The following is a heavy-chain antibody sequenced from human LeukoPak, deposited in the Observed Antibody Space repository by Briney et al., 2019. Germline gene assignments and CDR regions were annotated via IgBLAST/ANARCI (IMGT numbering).Heavy chain of an antibody. CDR2: INSDGSST. D-gene: IGHD6-6*01. J-gene: IGHJ4*02. V-gene: IGHV3-74*01. CDR3: ARDRSIASDY. CDR1: GFTFSSFV. Sequence: GVSLRLSCSASGFTFSSFVMHWVRQAPGKGLVWVSRINSDGSSTSYADSVKGRFTISRDNAKNTLYLQMNSLRAEDTAVYYCARDRSIASDYWGQGTLVTVSS.